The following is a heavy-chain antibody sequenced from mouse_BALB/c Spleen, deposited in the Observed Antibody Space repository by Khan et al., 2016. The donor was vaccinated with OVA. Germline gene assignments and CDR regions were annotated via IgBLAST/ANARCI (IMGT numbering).Heavy chain of an antibody. D-gene: IGHD2-3*01. Sequence: EVELVESGGGLVQPGGSRKLSCAASGFTFSGFGMHWVRQAPEKGLEWVAFIGSDSSTIYYADTVKGRFTISRDNPKKTLFLQMTSLRSEDTAMYFCARTGYYYFDYGGQGTTLTVSS. J-gene: IGHJ2*01. CDR3: ARTGYYYFDY. CDR1: GFTFSGFG. V-gene: IGHV5-17*02. CDR2: IGSDSSTI.